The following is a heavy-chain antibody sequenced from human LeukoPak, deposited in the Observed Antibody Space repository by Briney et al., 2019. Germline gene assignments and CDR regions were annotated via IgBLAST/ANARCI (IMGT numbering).Heavy chain of an antibody. CDR1: GGSFSPYY. D-gene: IGHD2-21*02. V-gene: IGHV4-34*01. Sequence: SETLSLTCAVYGGSFSPYYWSWIRQPPGEGLEWIGEINHSGSTNYNPSLKSRVTISVDTSKNQFSLRLSSVTAADTAVYYCARGGFYCRGDCYVDYWGQGTLVTVSS. J-gene: IGHJ4*02. CDR2: INHSGST. CDR3: ARGGFYCRGDCYVDY.